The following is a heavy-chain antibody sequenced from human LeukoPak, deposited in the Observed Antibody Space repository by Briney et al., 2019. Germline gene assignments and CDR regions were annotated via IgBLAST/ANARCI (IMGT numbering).Heavy chain of an antibody. Sequence: GGSLRLSCAASGFTFGSYWMSWVRQAPGKGLEWVANIKQDGSEKYYVDSVKGRFTISRDNAKNSLYLQMNSLRAEDTAVYYCARASGSSPTSDYYYYYGMDVWGQGTTVTVSS. J-gene: IGHJ6*02. CDR2: IKQDGSEK. CDR3: ARASGSSPTSDYYYYYGMDV. CDR1: GFTFGSYW. D-gene: IGHD6-13*01. V-gene: IGHV3-7*01.